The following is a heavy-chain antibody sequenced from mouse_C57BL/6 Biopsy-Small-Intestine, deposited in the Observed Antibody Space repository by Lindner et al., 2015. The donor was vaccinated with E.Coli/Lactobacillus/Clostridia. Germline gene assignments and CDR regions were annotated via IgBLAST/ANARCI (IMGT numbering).Heavy chain of an antibody. CDR1: GYSFTGYY. J-gene: IGHJ3*01. CDR3: ARNAYYSNYAWFAY. CDR2: IYPNNGIS. Sequence: VQLQESGPELVKPGASVKISCKASGYSFTGYYMHWVKQSHGNILDWIGFIYPNNGISSYSQKFKGRATLTVDKYSKTAYMEFRSLTSEDSAVYFCARNAYYSNYAWFAYWGQGTLVTVSA. V-gene: IGHV1-31*01. D-gene: IGHD2-5*01.